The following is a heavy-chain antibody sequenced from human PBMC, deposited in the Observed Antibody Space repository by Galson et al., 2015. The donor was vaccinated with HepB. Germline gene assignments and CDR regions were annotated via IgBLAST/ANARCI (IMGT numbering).Heavy chain of an antibody. Sequence: SVKVSCKASGYTFTGYYMHWVRQAPGQGLEWMGRINPNSGGTNYAQKFQGRVTMTRDTSISTAYMELSRLRSDDTAVYYCARAGLGEYYDSSGYHSVDAFDIWGQGTMVTVSS. CDR1: GYTFTGYY. CDR3: ARAGLGEYYDSSGYHSVDAFDI. V-gene: IGHV1-2*06. J-gene: IGHJ3*02. CDR2: INPNSGGT. D-gene: IGHD3-22*01.